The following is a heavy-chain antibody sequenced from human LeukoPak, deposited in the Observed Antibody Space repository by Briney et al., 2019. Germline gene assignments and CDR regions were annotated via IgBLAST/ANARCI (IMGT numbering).Heavy chain of an antibody. CDR1: GGSISSYY. D-gene: IGHD5-24*01. CDR3: ARADREMAQGYY. V-gene: IGHV4-59*01. Sequence: SETLSLTCTVSGGSISSYYWSWIRQPPGKGLEWIGYIYYSGSTNYNPSLKSRVTIPVDTSKNQFSLKLSSVTAADTAVYYCARADREMAQGYYWGQGTLVTVSS. J-gene: IGHJ4*02. CDR2: IYYSGST.